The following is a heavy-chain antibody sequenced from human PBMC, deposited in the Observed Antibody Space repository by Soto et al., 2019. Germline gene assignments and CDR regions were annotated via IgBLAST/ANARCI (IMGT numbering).Heavy chain of an antibody. V-gene: IGHV3-23*01. J-gene: IGHJ4*02. CDR1: GFTFSSYA. CDR3: AKEEWFGESRGPKY. D-gene: IGHD3-10*01. CDR2: ASGSGTTT. Sequence: EVQLLESGGGLVQPGGSLRLSCAASGFTFSSYAMTWVRQAPGKGLEWVSGASGSGTTTYYADSVKGRFTISRDNYKNTLHLQMNSLRAEDTAVYYCAKEEWFGESRGPKYWGQGTLVTVSS.